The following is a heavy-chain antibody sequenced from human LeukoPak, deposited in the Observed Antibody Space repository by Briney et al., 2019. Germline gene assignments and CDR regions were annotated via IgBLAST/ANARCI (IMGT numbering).Heavy chain of an antibody. V-gene: IGHV3-33*06. CDR2: IWYDGSNK. Sequence: GGSLRLSCAASGFTFSSYGMHWVRQAPGKGLEWVAVIWYDGSNKYYADSVKGRFTISRDNSKNTLYLQMNSLRAEDTAGYYCAKDEGGAFDIWGQGTMVTVSS. J-gene: IGHJ3*02. CDR1: GFTFSSYG. CDR3: AKDEGGAFDI.